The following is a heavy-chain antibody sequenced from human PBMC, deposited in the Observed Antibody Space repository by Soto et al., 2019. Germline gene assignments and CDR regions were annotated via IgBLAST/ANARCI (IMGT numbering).Heavy chain of an antibody. CDR1: GYTFTSYA. V-gene: IGHV1-3*01. Sequence: ASVKVSCKASGYTFTSYAMHWVRQAPGQRLEWMGWINAGNGNTKYSQKFQGRVTITRDTSASTAYIELSSLRSEDTAVYYCARRMEWLSRRGSRYYYYGMDVWGQGTTVTVSS. CDR2: INAGNGNT. J-gene: IGHJ6*02. D-gene: IGHD3-3*01. CDR3: ARRMEWLSRRGSRYYYYGMDV.